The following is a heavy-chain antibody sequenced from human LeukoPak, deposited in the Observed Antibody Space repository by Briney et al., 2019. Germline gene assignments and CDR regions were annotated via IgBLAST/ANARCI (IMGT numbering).Heavy chain of an antibody. CDR1: GYTFTSYD. J-gene: IGHJ6*03. CDR2: INPNSGNT. Sequence: ASVKVSCKASGYTFTSYDINWVRQATGQGLEWMGWINPNSGNTGYAQKFQGRVTITRNTSISTAYMELSSLRSEDTAVYYCARGYSYYDSSGYYVYYMDVWGKGTTVTVSS. CDR3: ARGYSYYDSSGYYVYYMDV. D-gene: IGHD3-22*01. V-gene: IGHV1-8*03.